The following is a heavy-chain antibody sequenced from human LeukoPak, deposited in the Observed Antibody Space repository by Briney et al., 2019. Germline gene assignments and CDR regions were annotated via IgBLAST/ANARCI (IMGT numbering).Heavy chain of an antibody. CDR2: ISTSGGTI. J-gene: IGHJ4*02. D-gene: IGHD1-14*01. Sequence: PGGYLRLSCATSGFTFSDNYMSWIRQAPGKGLEWVSDISTSGGTIYYADSVKGRLTISRDNAKNSLYLQMNSLRAEDTAVYYCARTPASNRRDYFDYWGQGTLVTVSS. CDR3: ARTPASNRRDYFDY. CDR1: GFTFSDNY. V-gene: IGHV3-11*01.